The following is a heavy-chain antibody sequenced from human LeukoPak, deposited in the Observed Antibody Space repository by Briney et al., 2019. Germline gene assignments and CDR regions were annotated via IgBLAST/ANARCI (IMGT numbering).Heavy chain of an antibody. CDR2: INTNTGNP. CDR3: ARGQYYYDSSGYYDVRLDY. CDR1: GYTFTSYA. D-gene: IGHD3-22*01. Sequence: GASVTVSCTASGYTFTSYAMNWVRQAPGQGLEWMGWINTNTGNPTYAQGFTGRFVFSLDTSVSTAYLQISSLKAEDTAVYYCARGQYYYDSSGYYDVRLDYWGQGTLVTVSS. J-gene: IGHJ4*02. V-gene: IGHV7-4-1*02.